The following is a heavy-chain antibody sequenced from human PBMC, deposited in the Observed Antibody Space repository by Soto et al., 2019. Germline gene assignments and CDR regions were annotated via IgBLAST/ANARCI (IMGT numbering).Heavy chain of an antibody. CDR1: GGSFSGLY. V-gene: IGHV4-34*01. J-gene: IGHJ4*02. D-gene: IGHD3-16*01. CDR3: AAPPATVCLRFGYVFDY. Sequence: QVHLQQWGAGLLTPSETLSLTCAVYGGSFSGLYWSWIRQSPGKGLEWIGEINHSGSTNYNPSLQSRVPLSVGTFKNQVPLEQTSAPAANQAVDYCAAPPATVCLRFGYVFDYLGRGTLVTVSS. CDR2: INHSGST.